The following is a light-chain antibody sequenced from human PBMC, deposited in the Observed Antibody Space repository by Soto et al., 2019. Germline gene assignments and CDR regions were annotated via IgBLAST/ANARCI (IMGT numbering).Light chain of an antibody. CDR3: QVWDSSTDQAV. CDR1: NIGSKS. V-gene: IGLV3-21*04. CDR2: YDS. Sequence: SYELTQPPSVSVAPGKTARITCGGNNIGSKSGHWYQQKPGQAPVLVIYYDSDRPSGIPERFSGSNSGNTATLTISRVEAGDEADYYCQVWDSSTDQAVFGGGTKLTVL. J-gene: IGLJ3*02.